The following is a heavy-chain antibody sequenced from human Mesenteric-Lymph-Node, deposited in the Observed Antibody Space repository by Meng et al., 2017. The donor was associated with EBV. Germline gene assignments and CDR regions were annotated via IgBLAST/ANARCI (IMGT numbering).Heavy chain of an antibody. V-gene: IGHV4-34*01. Sequence: LQHECAGLLNPVETLALTCAVYGGTFSGYSGTWIRQPPGKGPEWIGEINQSGSTNYSPSLKSRVTISVDTSKTQFSLNLRSVTAADTAVYYCARVGQWLPIDYWGQGTLVTVSS. CDR2: INQSGST. J-gene: IGHJ4*02. D-gene: IGHD6-19*01. CDR3: ARVGQWLPIDY. CDR1: GGTFSGYS.